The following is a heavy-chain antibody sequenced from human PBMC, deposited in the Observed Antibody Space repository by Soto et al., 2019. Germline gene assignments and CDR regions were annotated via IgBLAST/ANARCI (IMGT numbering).Heavy chain of an antibody. Sequence: GGSLRLSCTGSGFPFDDFAINWVRQAPGKGLEWVGFIRSKAYGGTTEYAASVKGRFTISRDDSKSIAYLQMNGLKTEDTAAYYCTRGRAPTGDWFDPWGQGTLVTVSS. D-gene: IGHD3-10*01. CDR1: GFPFDDFA. V-gene: IGHV3-49*04. CDR2: IRSKAYGGTT. CDR3: TRGRAPTGDWFDP. J-gene: IGHJ5*02.